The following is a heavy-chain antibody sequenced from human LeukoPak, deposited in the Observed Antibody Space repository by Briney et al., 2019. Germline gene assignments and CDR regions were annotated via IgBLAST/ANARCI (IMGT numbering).Heavy chain of an antibody. Sequence: ASVKVSYKASGYTFTDSYMHWVRQAPGQGVEWMGWINANSGGTDYAQRFQDRVTMTRDTSIRTAYMELSRLTSDDTAVYYCARDGHGGNSFDFWGQGTLVTVSS. V-gene: IGHV1-2*02. D-gene: IGHD4-23*01. CDR1: GYTFTDSY. J-gene: IGHJ4*02. CDR2: INANSGGT. CDR3: ARDGHGGNSFDF.